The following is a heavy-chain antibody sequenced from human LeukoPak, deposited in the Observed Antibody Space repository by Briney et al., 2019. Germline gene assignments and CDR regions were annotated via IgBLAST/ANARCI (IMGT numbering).Heavy chain of an antibody. Sequence: GESLKISCKGSGYSFTSYWIGWVRQMPGKGLEWMGIIYPGDSDTRYSPSFQGQVTISADKSISTAYLQWSSLKASDTAMYYCARHSLRTPYYDILTGYYTFDYWGQGTLVTVSS. CDR3: ARHSLRTPYYDILTGYYTFDY. CDR1: GYSFTSYW. CDR2: IYPGDSDT. D-gene: IGHD3-9*01. V-gene: IGHV5-51*01. J-gene: IGHJ4*02.